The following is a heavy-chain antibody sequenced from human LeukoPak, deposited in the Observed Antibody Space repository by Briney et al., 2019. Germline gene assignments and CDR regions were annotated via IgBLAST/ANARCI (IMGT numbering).Heavy chain of an antibody. CDR2: ISYDGSNK. J-gene: IGHJ4*02. D-gene: IGHD2-15*01. V-gene: IGHV3-30-3*01. Sequence: GGSLRLSCAASGFTFSSYAMHWVRQAPGKGLEWVAVISYDGSNKYYADSVKGRFTISRDNSKNTLYLQMNSLRAEDTAVYYCARGPRIVVVVAAAGLGYWAQGTLVTVSS. CDR1: GFTFSSYA. CDR3: ARGPRIVVVVAAAGLGY.